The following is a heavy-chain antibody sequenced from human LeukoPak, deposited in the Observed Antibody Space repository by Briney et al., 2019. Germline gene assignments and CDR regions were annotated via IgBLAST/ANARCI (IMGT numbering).Heavy chain of an antibody. V-gene: IGHV1-46*01. CDR1: GYTFTSYY. CDR3: AGGRRIAAAGGDYFDY. CDR2: INPSGGST. Sequence: ASVKVSCTASGYTFTSYYMHWVRQAPGQGLEWMGIINPSGGSTSYAQKFQGRVTMTRDMSTSTVYMELSSLRSEDTAVYYCAGGRRIAAAGGDYFDYWGQGTLVTASS. J-gene: IGHJ4*02. D-gene: IGHD6-13*01.